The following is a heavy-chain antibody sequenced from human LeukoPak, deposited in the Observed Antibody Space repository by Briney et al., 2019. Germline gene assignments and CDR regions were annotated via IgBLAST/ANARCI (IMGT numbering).Heavy chain of an antibody. Sequence: ASVRVSCKVSGYTLTELSMHWVRQAPGKGLEWMGGFDPEDGETIYTQKFQGRVTMTEDTSTDTAYMELCSLRSEDTAVYYCAILLLKGYSYGWYFDYWGQGTLVTVSS. CDR2: FDPEDGET. V-gene: IGHV1-24*01. J-gene: IGHJ4*02. CDR1: GYTLTELS. D-gene: IGHD5-18*01. CDR3: AILLLKGYSYGWYFDY.